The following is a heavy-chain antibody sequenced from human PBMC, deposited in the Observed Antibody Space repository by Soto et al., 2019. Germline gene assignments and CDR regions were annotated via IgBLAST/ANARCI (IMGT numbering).Heavy chain of an antibody. J-gene: IGHJ4*02. D-gene: IGHD2-8*01. V-gene: IGHV3-21*01. CDR1: GFTFSSYS. CDR3: ARESLGREMVYAVDY. CDR2: ISSSSSYI. Sequence: GGSLRLSCAASGFTFSSYSMNWVRQAPGKGLEWVSSISSSSSYIYYADSVKGRFTISRDNAKNSLYLQMNSLRAEDTAVYYCARESLGREMVYAVDYWGQGTLVTVSS.